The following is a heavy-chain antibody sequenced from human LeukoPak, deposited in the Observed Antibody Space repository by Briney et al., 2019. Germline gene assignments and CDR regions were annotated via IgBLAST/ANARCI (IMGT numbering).Heavy chain of an antibody. CDR3: ARGSVVVAATGSPDFDY. CDR1: GGSISSYY. V-gene: IGHV4-59*01. Sequence: SETLSLTCTVSGGSISSYYWSWIRQPPGKGLEWIGYIYYSGSTNYNPSLKSRVTISVETSKNQFSLKLSSVTAADTAVYYCARGSVVVAATGSPDFDYWGQATLVTVSS. D-gene: IGHD2-15*01. CDR2: IYYSGST. J-gene: IGHJ4*02.